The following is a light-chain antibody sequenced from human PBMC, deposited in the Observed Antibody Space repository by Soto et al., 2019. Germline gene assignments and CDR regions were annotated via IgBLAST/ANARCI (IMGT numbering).Light chain of an antibody. CDR3: SSYGGIADVV. V-gene: IGLV2-11*01. J-gene: IGLJ2*01. Sequence: QSALTQPRSVSGSPGQSVTISCTGTSSNVGAYTSVSWYQHHPGKAPNLIIYHVNKRPSGVPDRFSGSKAGNTASLTISGMQAEDECDYYFSSYGGIADVVFGGGTKLTVL. CDR2: HVN. CDR1: SSNVGAYTS.